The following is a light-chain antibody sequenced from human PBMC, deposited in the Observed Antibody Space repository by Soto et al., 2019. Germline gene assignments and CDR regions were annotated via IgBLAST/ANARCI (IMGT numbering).Light chain of an antibody. CDR2: DAS. J-gene: IGKJ4*01. Sequence: EIVLTQSPATLSLSPGQRANLSCRASQSVSSYLACYQQKPGQAPRLLIYDASNRATGIPARFSGSGSGTDFTLTINSLEPEDSAVYYCQQRSNWPPLTFGGGTKVEIK. CDR3: QQRSNWPPLT. V-gene: IGKV3-11*01. CDR1: QSVSSY.